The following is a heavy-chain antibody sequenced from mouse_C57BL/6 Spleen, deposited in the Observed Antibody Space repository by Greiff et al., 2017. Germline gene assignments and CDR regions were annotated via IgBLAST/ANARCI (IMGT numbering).Heavy chain of an antibody. CDR2: ISDGGSYT. CDR3: ARGEGYDGGYWYFDV. J-gene: IGHJ1*03. CDR1: GFTFSSYA. V-gene: IGHV5-4*03. Sequence: EVMLVESGGGLVKPGGSLKLSCAASGFTFSSYAMSWVRQTPEKRLEWVATISDGGSYTYYPDNVKGRFTISRDNAKNNLYLQMSHLKSEDTAMYYCARGEGYDGGYWYFDVWGTGTTVTVSS. D-gene: IGHD2-2*01.